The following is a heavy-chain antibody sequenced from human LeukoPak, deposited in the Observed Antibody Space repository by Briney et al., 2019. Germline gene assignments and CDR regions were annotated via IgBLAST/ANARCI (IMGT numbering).Heavy chain of an antibody. J-gene: IGHJ4*02. CDR2: IYYSGST. D-gene: IGHD2-2*03. CDR3: ATPDNGYWPFDY. CDR1: GGSISSSSYY. V-gene: IGHV4-39*01. Sequence: PSETLSLTCTVSGGSISSSSYYWGWIRQPPRKRLEWIGSIYYSGSTYYNPSLKSRVTISVDTSKNQFSLMLRTVTAADTAVYHCATPDNGYWPFDYWGPGTLVTVSS.